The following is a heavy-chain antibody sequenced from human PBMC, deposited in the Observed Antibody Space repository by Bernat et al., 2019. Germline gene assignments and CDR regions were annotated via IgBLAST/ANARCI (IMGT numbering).Heavy chain of an antibody. CDR2: ISWNSARI. CDR3: TKDSLSSLHRSSWFAP. Sequence: EVQLVESGGGLVQPGRSLRLSCAASGVTFDDYAMHWVRQAPGKGLEWVSGISWNSARIAYADSVKGRFTISRDNAKNSLYLQMNSLRAEDTAFYYCTKDSLSSLHRSSWFAPWGQGTLVTVSS. V-gene: IGHV3-9*01. CDR1: GVTFDDYA. D-gene: IGHD3-16*02. J-gene: IGHJ5*02.